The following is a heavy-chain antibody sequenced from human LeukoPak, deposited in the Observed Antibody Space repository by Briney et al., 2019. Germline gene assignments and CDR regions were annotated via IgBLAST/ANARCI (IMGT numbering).Heavy chain of an antibody. CDR1: GYTFTGYY. Sequence: GASVKVSCKASGYTFTGYYMHWVRQAPGQGLEWMGWINPNSGGTNYAQKFQGWVTMTRDTFISTAYMELSRLRSDDTAVYYCARGAVWFGELFGAFDIWGEGTMVTVSS. D-gene: IGHD3-10*01. CDR3: ARGAVWFGELFGAFDI. V-gene: IGHV1-2*04. CDR2: INPNSGGT. J-gene: IGHJ3*02.